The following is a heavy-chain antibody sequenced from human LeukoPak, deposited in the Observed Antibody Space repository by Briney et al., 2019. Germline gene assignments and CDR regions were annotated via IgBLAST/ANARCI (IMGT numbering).Heavy chain of an antibody. CDR1: GGSFSSYY. CDR3: ARVKRRYQVLKPLHETPSHYFDY. CDR2: IYYSGST. D-gene: IGHD2-2*01. Sequence: SETLSLTCAVYGGSFSSYYWSWIRQPPGKGLEWIGYIYYSGSTNYNPSLKSRVTISVDTSKNQFSLKLSSVTAADTAVYYCARVKRRYQVLKPLHETPSHYFDYWGQGTLVTVSS. J-gene: IGHJ4*02. V-gene: IGHV4-59*01.